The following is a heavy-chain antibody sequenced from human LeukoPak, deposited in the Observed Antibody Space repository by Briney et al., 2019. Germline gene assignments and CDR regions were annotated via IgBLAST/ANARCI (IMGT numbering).Heavy chain of an antibody. CDR2: ISGSGGST. Sequence: GGSLRLSCAASGFTFSTYGMTWVRQAPGKGLEWVSSISGSGGSTYYADSVKGRVTISRDNAKNTLYLQMNSLRAEDTAVYYCAKTIAADGQDYWGQGTLVTVSS. J-gene: IGHJ4*02. CDR1: GFTFSTYG. D-gene: IGHD6-13*01. CDR3: AKTIAADGQDY. V-gene: IGHV3-23*01.